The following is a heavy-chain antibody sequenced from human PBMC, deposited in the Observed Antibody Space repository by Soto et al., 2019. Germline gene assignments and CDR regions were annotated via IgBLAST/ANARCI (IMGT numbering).Heavy chain of an antibody. Sequence: QVQLVESGGGVVQPGRSLRLSCAASGFTFSSYGMHWVRQAPGKGLEWVAVIWYDGSNKYYADSVKGRFTISRDNSKKTLYLQMNSLRAEDTAVYYCARGQWELPDYYGMDVWGQGTTATVSS. CDR2: IWYDGSNK. J-gene: IGHJ6*02. CDR1: GFTFSSYG. CDR3: ARGQWELPDYYGMDV. V-gene: IGHV3-33*01. D-gene: IGHD1-26*01.